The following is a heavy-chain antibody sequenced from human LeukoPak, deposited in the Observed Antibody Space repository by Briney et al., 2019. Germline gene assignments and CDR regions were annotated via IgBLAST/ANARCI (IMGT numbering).Heavy chain of an antibody. CDR2: IYYSGST. CDR1: GGSISSYY. J-gene: IGHJ4*02. V-gene: IGHV4-59*01. CDR3: ARVGIDYGGNPVDY. D-gene: IGHD4-23*01. Sequence: SETLSLTCTVSGGSISSYYWSWIRQPPGKGLEWIGYIYYSGSTNYNPSPKGRVTISVDPSKNQFSLKLSSVTAADTAVYYCARVGIDYGGNPVDYWGQGTLVTVSS.